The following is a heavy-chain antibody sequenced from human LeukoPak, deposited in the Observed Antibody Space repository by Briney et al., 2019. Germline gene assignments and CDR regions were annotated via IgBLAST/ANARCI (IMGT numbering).Heavy chain of an antibody. CDR2: FYVGGAT. CDR3: ARGDGYNFFDY. CDR1: GFTFSSYW. Sequence: GGSLRLSCAASGFTFSSYWMHWVRQAPGKGLEWVSVFYVGGATYYADSVKGRFTISRDNSENTLYLQMKSLRAEDTAVYYCARGDGYNFFDYWGQGTLVTVSS. J-gene: IGHJ4*02. D-gene: IGHD5-24*01. V-gene: IGHV3-53*01.